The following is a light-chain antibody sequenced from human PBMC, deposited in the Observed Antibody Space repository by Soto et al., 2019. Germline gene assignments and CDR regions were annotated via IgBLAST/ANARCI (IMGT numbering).Light chain of an antibody. V-gene: IGKV3-20*01. Sequence: EIVLTQSPGTLSLSRGERATLSCRASQSVDSTYLTWYQQKPGQAPRLLIYGASGRATGIPDRFSGSGSGTDFTLTISRLEPEDFAVYLCQYHDSLRTFGQGTKVDIK. CDR1: QSVDSTY. CDR3: QYHDSLRT. J-gene: IGKJ1*01. CDR2: GAS.